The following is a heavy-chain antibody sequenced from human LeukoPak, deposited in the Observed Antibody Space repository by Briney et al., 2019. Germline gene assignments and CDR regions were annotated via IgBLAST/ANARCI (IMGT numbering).Heavy chain of an antibody. J-gene: IGHJ4*02. CDR2: IIPIFGTA. D-gene: IGHD5-12*01. CDR1: GGTFSSYA. CDR3: ASREDIVALDFDY. Sequence: ASVKVSCKASGGTFSSYAISWVRQAPGQGLEWMGGIIPIFGTANYAQKFQGRVTITADESTSTAYMELSSLRSEDTAVYYCASREDIVALDFDYWGQGTLVTVSS. V-gene: IGHV1-69*13.